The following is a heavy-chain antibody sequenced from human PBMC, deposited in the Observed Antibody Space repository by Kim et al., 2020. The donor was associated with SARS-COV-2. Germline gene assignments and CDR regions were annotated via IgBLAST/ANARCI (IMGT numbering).Heavy chain of an antibody. Sequence: ADSVNGRFSISRDNSKNTLNLQMYSLKAEDTAVNYGAKVMKTDSSCFWDYWGQGTLVTVSS. V-gene: IGHV3-23*01. D-gene: IGHD6-19*01. CDR3: AKVMKTDSSCFWDY. J-gene: IGHJ4*02.